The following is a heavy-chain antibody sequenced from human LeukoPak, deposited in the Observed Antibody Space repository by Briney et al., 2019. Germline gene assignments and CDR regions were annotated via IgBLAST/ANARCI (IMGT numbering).Heavy chain of an antibody. V-gene: IGHV3-23*01. CDR3: AKGGYDILTGSDY. CDR2: ISGSGGST. Sequence: GGSLRLSCAASGFTFSSYAMSWVRQAPGKGPEWVSAISGSGGSTYYADSVKGRFTISRDNSKNTLYLQMNSLRAEDTAVYYCAKGGYDILTGSDYWGQGTLVTVSS. J-gene: IGHJ4*02. CDR1: GFTFSSYA. D-gene: IGHD3-9*01.